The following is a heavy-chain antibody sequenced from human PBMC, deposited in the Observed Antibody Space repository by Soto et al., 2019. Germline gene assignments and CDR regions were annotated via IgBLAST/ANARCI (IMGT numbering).Heavy chain of an antibody. CDR2: IYNDGTYS. V-gene: IGHV3-74*01. J-gene: IGHJ4*02. CDR3: TRGPRPISTGTGAY. D-gene: IGHD3-10*01. Sequence: HPGGSLRLSCAASEFIFKMYWMHWVRQSPGKGLVWISRIYNDGTYSDYADSVRGRFTISRDNVNDTLYLQMNNLRAEDSGLYYCTRGPRPISTGTGAYWGQGTQVTVSS. CDR1: EFIFKMYW.